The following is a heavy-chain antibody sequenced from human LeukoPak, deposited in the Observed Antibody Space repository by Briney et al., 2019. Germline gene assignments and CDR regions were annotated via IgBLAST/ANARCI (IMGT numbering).Heavy chain of an antibody. J-gene: IGHJ4*02. CDR3: ARRGSSSFTLDYYFDY. V-gene: IGHV4-39*01. CDR2: IYYSGST. D-gene: IGHD6-6*01. Sequence: SETLSLTCTVSGGSISSNIHYWGWIRQPPGKGLEWIGSIYYSGSTYYNPSLKSRVTISVDTSKNQFSLKLSSVTAADTAVYYCARRGSSSFTLDYYFDYWGQGTLVTVSS. CDR1: GGSISSNIHY.